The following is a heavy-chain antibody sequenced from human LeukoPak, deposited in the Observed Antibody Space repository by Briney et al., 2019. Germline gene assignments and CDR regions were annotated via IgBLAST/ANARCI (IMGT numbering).Heavy chain of an antibody. Sequence: GGSLRLSCAAFGFTFDDYGMTWVRQAPGEGLKWVSNINWNGGSTGYADSVKGRFTISRDNAKKSLYLQMNSLRAEDTALYYCARGAGYDYVRGSYRSIDYWGQGTLVTVSS. CDR2: INWNGGST. CDR3: ARGAGYDYVRGSYRSIDY. CDR1: GFTFDDYG. J-gene: IGHJ4*02. D-gene: IGHD3-16*02. V-gene: IGHV3-20*04.